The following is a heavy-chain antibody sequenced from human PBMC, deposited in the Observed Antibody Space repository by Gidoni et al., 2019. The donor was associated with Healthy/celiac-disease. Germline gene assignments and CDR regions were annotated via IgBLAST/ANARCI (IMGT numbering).Heavy chain of an antibody. V-gene: IGHV3-11*05. Sequence: QVQLVESGGGLVKPGGSLRLSCAASGFTFRDYYMGWIRQAPGKGLEWVSYSSSSSSYTNYADSVKGRFTISRDNAKNSLYLQMNSLRAEDTAVYYCARGNWNYLDYWGQGTLVTVSS. CDR3: ARGNWNYLDY. CDR1: GFTFRDYY. CDR2: SSSSSSYT. D-gene: IGHD1-1*01. J-gene: IGHJ4*02.